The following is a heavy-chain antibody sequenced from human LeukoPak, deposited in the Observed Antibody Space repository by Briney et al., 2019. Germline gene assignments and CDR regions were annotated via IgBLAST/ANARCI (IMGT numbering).Heavy chain of an antibody. D-gene: IGHD3-22*01. CDR3: ARGGELYYDSSGYYPDY. J-gene: IGHJ4*02. V-gene: IGHV1-18*01. CDR1: GYTFTSYG. CDR2: ISAYNGNT. Sequence: GASVKVSCKASGYTFTSYGISWVRQAPGQGLEWMGWISAYNGNTNCAQKLQGRVTMTTDTSTSTAYMELRSLRSDDTAVYYCARGGELYYDSSGYYPDYWGQGTLVTVSS.